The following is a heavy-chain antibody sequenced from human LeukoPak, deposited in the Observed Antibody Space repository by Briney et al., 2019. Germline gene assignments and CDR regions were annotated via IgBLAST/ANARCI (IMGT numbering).Heavy chain of an antibody. Sequence: GGSLRLSCAASGFTFRSYWMHWVRQAPGKGLVWVSRIKGDGSAASYADPVKGRFTISRDNAKNTLYLQMNSLRAEDTALYYCARDQLYCTGGYCYFDSWGQGTLVTVSS. D-gene: IGHD2-8*02. J-gene: IGHJ4*02. CDR3: ARDQLYCTGGYCYFDS. CDR2: IKGDGSAA. V-gene: IGHV3-74*01. CDR1: GFTFRSYW.